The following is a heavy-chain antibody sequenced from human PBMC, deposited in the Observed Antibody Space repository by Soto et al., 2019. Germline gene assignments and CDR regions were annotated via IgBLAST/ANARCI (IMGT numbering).Heavy chain of an antibody. CDR2: IIPILGIA. J-gene: IGHJ6*02. CDR1: GGTFSSYA. CDR3: ARAADYYYGMDV. Sequence: ASVKVSCKASGGTFSSYAISWVRQAPGQGLEWMGGIIPILGIANYAQKFQGRVTITADKSTSTAYMELSSLRSEDTAVYYCARAADYYYGMDVWGQGTTVTVSS. V-gene: IGHV1-69*10.